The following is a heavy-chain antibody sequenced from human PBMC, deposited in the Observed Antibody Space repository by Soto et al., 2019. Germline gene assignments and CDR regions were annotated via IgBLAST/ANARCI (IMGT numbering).Heavy chain of an antibody. Sequence: QLVESEGGLVQPGGSLRLSCEASGFIFTTSDMSWVRQAPGKGLEWVSSITTTGDTTHYADSVRGRFTISRDNARNTGYLQMKSLRGDDTAVYYCAKGGGGDHGYWGQGTLVAVSS. CDR1: GFIFTTSD. D-gene: IGHD2-21*02. J-gene: IGHJ4*02. CDR2: ITTTGDTT. V-gene: IGHV3-23*04. CDR3: AKGGGGDHGY.